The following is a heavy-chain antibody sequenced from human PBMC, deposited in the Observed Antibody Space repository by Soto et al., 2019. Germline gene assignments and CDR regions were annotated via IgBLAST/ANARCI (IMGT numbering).Heavy chain of an antibody. J-gene: IGHJ4*02. Sequence: QVQLQESGPGLTKPSGTLSLTCAVSGDSISNNNWCSWVRQPPGKGLAWIGAVHHSGRSYSNPSLKSRVTVARDTSTNQFSLRLDSVTAADRAVYYCAHTLGAGCYIPYRGQGTLVTVSS. V-gene: IGHV4-4*02. CDR2: VHHSGRS. CDR3: AHTLGAGCYIPY. D-gene: IGHD2-2*02. CDR1: GDSISNNNW.